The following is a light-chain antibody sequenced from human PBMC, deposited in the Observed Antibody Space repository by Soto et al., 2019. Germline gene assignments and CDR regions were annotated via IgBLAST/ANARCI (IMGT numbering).Light chain of an antibody. CDR2: GAS. J-gene: IGKJ1*01. Sequence: DIVMTQSPDSLVVSLGERATINCKSSQNVLYSSSNKNYLAWYQQKPGQPPKLLIYGASTRESGVPDRFSGSGSGTDFTLTISSLQAEDVAVYYCQQYYSNPRTFGQGTKVDIK. CDR1: QNVLYSSSNKNY. CDR3: QQYYSNPRT. V-gene: IGKV4-1*01.